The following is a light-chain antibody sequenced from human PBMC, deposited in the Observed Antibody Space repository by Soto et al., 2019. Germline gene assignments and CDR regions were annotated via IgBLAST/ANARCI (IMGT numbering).Light chain of an antibody. CDR2: DTF. Sequence: EIVLTQSPGNLSLSPGERGTLSCRASQSVSSNSLAWYQQKPGQAPRLLIYDTFSRATGIPDRFSGSGSGTDFTLTISRLQPEDFAVYYCQLYATSPITFGQGTRLEIK. CDR1: QSVSSNS. J-gene: IGKJ5*01. CDR3: QLYATSPIT. V-gene: IGKV3-20*01.